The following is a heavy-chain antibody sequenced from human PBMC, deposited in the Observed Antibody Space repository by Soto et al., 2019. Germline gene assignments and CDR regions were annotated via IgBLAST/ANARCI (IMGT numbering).Heavy chain of an antibody. V-gene: IGHV3-11*05. CDR1: GFTFSDHY. Sequence: QVQLVESGGGLVNPGGSLRLSCVASGFTFSDHYMTWIRKAPGKGLEWLSYISTSSSYTNYADSVKGRFTISRDNAMNSLYLQMNSLRAEDTAVYYCARLRLTGYFDYWGQGTLVTVSS. J-gene: IGHJ4*02. CDR3: ARLRLTGYFDY. CDR2: ISTSSSYT.